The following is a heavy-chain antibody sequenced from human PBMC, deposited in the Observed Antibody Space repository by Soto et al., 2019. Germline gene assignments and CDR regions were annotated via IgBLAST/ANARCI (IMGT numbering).Heavy chain of an antibody. CDR2: IIPIFGTA. CDR1: GGTFSSYA. V-gene: IGHV1-69*06. CDR3: ARWVWDYDSSGYSLAYEDY. D-gene: IGHD3-22*01. J-gene: IGHJ4*02. Sequence: GASVKVSCKASGGTFSSYAISWVRQAPGQGLEWMGGIIPIFGTANYAQKFQGRVTITADKSTSTAYMELSSLRSEDTAVYYCARWVWDYDSSGYSLAYEDYWGQGTLVTVPQ.